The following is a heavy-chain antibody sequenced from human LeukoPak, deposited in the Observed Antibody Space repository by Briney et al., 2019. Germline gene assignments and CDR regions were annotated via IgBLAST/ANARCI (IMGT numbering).Heavy chain of an antibody. V-gene: IGHV3-48*04. Sequence: PGGSLRLSCAASGFTFSSYWMSWVRQAPGKGLEWVSYISSSGSTIYYADSVKGRFTISRDNAKNSLYLQMNSLRAEDTAVYYCARGCSYYYGSGSYPPIDYWGQGTLVTVSS. CDR1: GFTFSSYW. D-gene: IGHD3-10*01. CDR2: ISSSGSTI. CDR3: ARGCSYYYGSGSYPPIDY. J-gene: IGHJ4*02.